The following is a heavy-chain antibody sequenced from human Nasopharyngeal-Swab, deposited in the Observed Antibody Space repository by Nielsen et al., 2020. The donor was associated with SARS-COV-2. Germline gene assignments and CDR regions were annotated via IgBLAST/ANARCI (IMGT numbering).Heavy chain of an antibody. D-gene: IGHD5-12*01. J-gene: IGHJ4*02. CDR2: IRSKAHNYAA. V-gene: IGHV3-73*01. Sequence: ESLKISCAASGFTFSGSAMHWVRQASGKGLEWVGRIRSKAHNYAAVYAASVEGRFTISRDDSKKTAFLQMDSLKSDDTAVYFCVRQTGYHFDSWGQGTLVTVSS. CDR3: VRQTGYHFDS. CDR1: GFTFSGSA.